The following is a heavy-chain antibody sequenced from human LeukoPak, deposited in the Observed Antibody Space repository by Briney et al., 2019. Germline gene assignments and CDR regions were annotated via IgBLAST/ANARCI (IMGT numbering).Heavy chain of an antibody. V-gene: IGHV4-34*01. D-gene: IGHD3-10*01. CDR2: INHSGST. J-gene: IGHJ4*02. Sequence: SSETLSLTCAVYGGSFSGYYWSWIRQPPGKGLEWIGEINHSGSTNYNPSLKSRVTISVDTSKNQFSLKLSSVTAADTVVYYRARVPAYYYGSGSYIFDYWGQGTLVTVSS. CDR3: ARVPAYYYGSGSYIFDY. CDR1: GGSFSGYY.